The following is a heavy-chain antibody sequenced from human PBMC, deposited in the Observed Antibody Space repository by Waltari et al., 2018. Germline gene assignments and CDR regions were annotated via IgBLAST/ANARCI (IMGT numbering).Heavy chain of an antibody. CDR1: GFTFSSYS. CDR3: AANYGSGSYYNFNWFDP. Sequence: EVQLVESGGGLVQPGGSLRLSCAASGFTFSSYSMNWVRQAPGKGLEWVSYISSSSSTIYYADSVKGRFTISRDNAKNSLYLQMNSLRAEDTAVYYCAANYGSGSYYNFNWFDPWGQGTLVTVSS. V-gene: IGHV3-48*01. CDR2: ISSSSSTI. J-gene: IGHJ5*02. D-gene: IGHD3-10*01.